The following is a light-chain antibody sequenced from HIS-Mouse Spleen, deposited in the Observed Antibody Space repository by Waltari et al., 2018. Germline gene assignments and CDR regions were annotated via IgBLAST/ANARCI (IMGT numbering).Light chain of an antibody. CDR1: ALPKKY. Sequence: SYELTQPPSVSVSPGQTARITCSGDALPKKYAYWYQQKSGQAPVLFIYEDSKRPSGSPERFSGSSSGTMATWTISGAQVEDEADYYCYSTDSSGNHRVFGGGTKLTVL. CDR3: YSTDSSGNHRV. V-gene: IGLV3-10*01. CDR2: EDS. J-gene: IGLJ2*01.